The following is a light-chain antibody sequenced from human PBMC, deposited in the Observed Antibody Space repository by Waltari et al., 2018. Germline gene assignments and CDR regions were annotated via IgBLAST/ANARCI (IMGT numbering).Light chain of an antibody. V-gene: IGLV4-69*01. CDR2: VNSDGSH. Sequence: QLVLTQSPSASASLGASVKLTCTLSSGHSSNIIAWLQQQPGKGPRYLMKVNSDGSHRKGDEMPVRFSGSSSGAERYLTISSLQSEDEADYYCETGGHGTWVFGGGTKLTVL. J-gene: IGLJ3*02. CDR3: ETGGHGTWV. CDR1: SGHSSNI.